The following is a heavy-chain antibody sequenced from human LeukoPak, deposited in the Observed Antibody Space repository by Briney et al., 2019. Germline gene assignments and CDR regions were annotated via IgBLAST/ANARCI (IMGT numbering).Heavy chain of an antibody. CDR3: AKDMRGGSYNFDY. J-gene: IGHJ4*02. V-gene: IGHV3-43D*03. D-gene: IGHD1-26*01. Sequence: GGSLRLSCAASGFTFDDYAMHWVRQAPGKGLEWVSFISWDGGTTYYADSVKGRFTISRDNSKNSLYLQMNSLRAEDTALCYCAKDMRGGSYNFDYWGQGTLVTVSS. CDR1: GFTFDDYA. CDR2: ISWDGGTT.